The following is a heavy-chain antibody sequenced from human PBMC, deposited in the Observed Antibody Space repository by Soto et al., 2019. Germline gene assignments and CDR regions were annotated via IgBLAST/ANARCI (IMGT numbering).Heavy chain of an antibody. CDR3: AGGYYDILPGHAFDY. J-gene: IGHJ4*02. Sequence: SETLSLTCTGSGGSISSYYWSWIRQPPGKGLEWIGYIYYSWSTNYNPALKSRVTISVDTSKTQFSLRLSSVTAADTAVYYCAGGYYDILPGHAFDYWGQGTVVHV. CDR1: GGSISSYY. CDR2: IYYSWST. V-gene: IGHV4-59*01. D-gene: IGHD3-9*01.